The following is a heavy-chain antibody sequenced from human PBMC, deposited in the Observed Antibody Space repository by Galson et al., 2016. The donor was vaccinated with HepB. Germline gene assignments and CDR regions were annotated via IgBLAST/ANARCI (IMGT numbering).Heavy chain of an antibody. V-gene: IGHV6-1*01. Sequence: CAISGDSVFSNTAAWTWIRQSPSRGLEWQGRTYYRSKWYSDYAASVKSRISINPDTSKNQFSLQLSSVTPEDTAVYYCARDEEVAADHQYYYGMDVWGQGTTVTVSS. D-gene: IGHD5-24*01. J-gene: IGHJ6*02. CDR2: TYYRSKWYS. CDR3: ARDEEVAADHQYYYGMDV. CDR1: GDSVFSNTAA.